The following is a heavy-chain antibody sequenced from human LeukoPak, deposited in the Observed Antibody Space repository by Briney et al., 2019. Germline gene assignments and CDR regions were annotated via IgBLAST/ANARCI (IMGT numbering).Heavy chain of an antibody. J-gene: IGHJ4*02. V-gene: IGHV4-34*01. Sequence: SETLSLTCAVYGGPLSGYYWSWIRQPPGKGLEWIGEINHSGSTNYNPSLKSRVTISVDTSKNQFSLKLTSVTAADTAVYYCARGVISGYDSLSLDYWGQGTLVTVSS. CDR1: GGPLSGYY. CDR2: INHSGST. D-gene: IGHD5-12*01. CDR3: ARGVISGYDSLSLDY.